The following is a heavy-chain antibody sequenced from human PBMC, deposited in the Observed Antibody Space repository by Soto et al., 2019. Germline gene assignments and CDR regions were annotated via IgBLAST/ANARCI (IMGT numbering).Heavy chain of an antibody. Sequence: SVKVSCKASGGTFSSYAISWVRQAPGQGLEWMGGIIPIFGTANYAQKFQGRVTITADESTSTAYMELSSLRSEDTAVYYCARVGSFSGSYRPSGMDVWGQGTTVTVSS. D-gene: IGHD1-26*01. CDR2: IIPIFGTA. CDR1: GGTFSSYA. V-gene: IGHV1-69*13. CDR3: ARVGSFSGSYRPSGMDV. J-gene: IGHJ6*02.